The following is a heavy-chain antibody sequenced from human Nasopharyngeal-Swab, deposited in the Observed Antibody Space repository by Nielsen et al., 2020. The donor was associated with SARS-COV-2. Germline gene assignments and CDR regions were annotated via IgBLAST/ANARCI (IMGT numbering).Heavy chain of an antibody. D-gene: IGHD4-23*01. Sequence: SLKISCAASGFTFDDYAMHWVRQAPGKGLEWVSGISWNSGSIGYADSVKGRFTISRDNAKNSLYLQMNILRAEDTALYYCAKGKWATVAYYFDYWGQGTLVTVSS. CDR3: AKGKWATVAYYFDY. V-gene: IGHV3-9*01. J-gene: IGHJ4*02. CDR2: ISWNSGSI. CDR1: GFTFDDYA.